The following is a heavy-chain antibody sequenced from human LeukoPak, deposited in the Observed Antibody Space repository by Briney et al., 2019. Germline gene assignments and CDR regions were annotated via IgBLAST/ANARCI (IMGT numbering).Heavy chain of an antibody. V-gene: IGHV1-2*06. CDR1: GYTFTGYY. J-gene: IGHJ5*02. Sequence: ASVKVSSKASGYTFTGYYMHWVRPAPGGKLEWMGRINTNSGGTNYTQKLQGRFTRTRDTSISTAYMELSRLRSDDTAVYYCATLTPGYSSSWYPPYNCFDPWGQGTLVTVSS. CDR2: INTNSGGT. D-gene: IGHD6-13*01. CDR3: ATLTPGYSSSWYPPYNCFDP.